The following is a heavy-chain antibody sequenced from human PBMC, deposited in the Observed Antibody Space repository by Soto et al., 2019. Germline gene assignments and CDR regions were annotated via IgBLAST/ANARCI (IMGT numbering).Heavy chain of an antibody. J-gene: IGHJ4*02. D-gene: IGHD3-22*01. CDR1: VGTFSSYA. CDR2: IIPIFGTA. V-gene: IGHV1-69*13. CDR3: ARGGDYYDSSGYSVDY. Sequence: VKVSCKASVGTFSSYAISWVRQAPGQGLEWMGGIIPIFGTANYAQKFQGRVTITADESTSTAYMELSSLRSEDTAVYYCARGGDYYDSSGYSVDYWGQGTLVTVSS.